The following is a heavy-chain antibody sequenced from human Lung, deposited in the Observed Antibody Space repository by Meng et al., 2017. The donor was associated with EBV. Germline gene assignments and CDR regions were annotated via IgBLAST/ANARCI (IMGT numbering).Heavy chain of an antibody. Sequence: AQLQQWGAVLLKPSETLSLTCAVYGGSFSGYYWSWIRQPPGKGLEWIGEINHSGSTNYNPSLKSRVTISVDTSKNQFSLKLSSVTAADTAVYYCARGRIIGDSSGYSDYWGQGTLVTVSS. V-gene: IGHV4-34*01. J-gene: IGHJ4*02. CDR1: GGSFSGYY. CDR3: ARGRIIGDSSGYSDY. CDR2: INHSGST. D-gene: IGHD3-22*01.